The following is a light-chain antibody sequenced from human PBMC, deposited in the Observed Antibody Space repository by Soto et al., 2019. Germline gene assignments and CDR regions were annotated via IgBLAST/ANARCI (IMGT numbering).Light chain of an antibody. CDR3: QQYNSYSKT. CDR2: DAS. CDR1: QNVNNW. Sequence: DIQMTQFPSALSASVGDRVTITCRASQNVNNWLAWYQHKPGKAPQLLIYDASVLETGVPSRFSGSGSGTEFTLAISGLQSDDFATYYCQQYNSYSKTFGQGTKVDI. J-gene: IGKJ1*01. V-gene: IGKV1-5*01.